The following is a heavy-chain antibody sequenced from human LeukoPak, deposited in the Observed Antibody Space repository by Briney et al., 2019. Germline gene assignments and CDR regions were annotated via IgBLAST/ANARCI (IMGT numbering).Heavy chain of an antibody. CDR2: ISGSGGST. CDR3: ANDYGDYSGENAFDI. D-gene: IGHD4-17*01. CDR1: AFTFSSYA. J-gene: IGHJ3*02. V-gene: IGHV3-23*01. Sequence: PGGSLRLSCPASAFTFSSYAMSWVRQAPGKGLEWVSAISGSGGSTYYADSVKGRFSISRDNSKNTPYLQMNSLRAEDTAVYYCANDYGDYSGENAFDIWGQGTMVTVSS.